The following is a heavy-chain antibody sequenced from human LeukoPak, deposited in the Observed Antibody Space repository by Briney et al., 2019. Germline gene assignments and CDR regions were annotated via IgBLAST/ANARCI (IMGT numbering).Heavy chain of an antibody. Sequence: SETLSLTCTVSGGSISSYYWSWIRQPPGKGLEWIGYIYYSGSTNYNPSLKSRVTISVDTSKNQFSLKLSSVTAADTAVYYCARDPYSGSYGAYYYYYMDVWGKGTTVTISS. CDR3: ARDPYSGSYGAYYYYYMDV. CDR2: IYYSGST. V-gene: IGHV4-59*01. CDR1: GGSISSYY. D-gene: IGHD1-26*01. J-gene: IGHJ6*03.